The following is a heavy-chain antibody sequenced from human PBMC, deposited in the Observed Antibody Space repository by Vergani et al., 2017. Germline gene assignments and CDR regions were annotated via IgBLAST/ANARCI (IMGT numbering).Heavy chain of an antibody. CDR3: ARRSGGYYRGGKVHPLRTAFDV. V-gene: IGHV4-61*02. CDR2: ISASGNA. J-gene: IGHJ3*01. CDR1: GGSISAGSYF. Sequence: QVQLQTSGPGRVKPSQTLSLTCPMSGGSISAGSYFWSWIRQPAGKGLEWLGHISASGNASHSPSLKTRVSLSVDPSKNQFSLTVTSVTAADTAIYFCARRSGGYYRGGKVHPLRTAFDVWGEGTVVTVCS. D-gene: IGHD4-23*01.